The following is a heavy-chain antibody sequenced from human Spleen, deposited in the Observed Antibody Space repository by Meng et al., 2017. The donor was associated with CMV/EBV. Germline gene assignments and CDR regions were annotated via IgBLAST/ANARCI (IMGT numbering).Heavy chain of an antibody. J-gene: IGHJ2*01. Sequence: SETLSLTCTVSGGSVSSGSYYWSWIRQPPGKGLEWIGYIYYSGSTNYNPSLKSRVTISVDTSKNQFSLKLSSVTAADTAVYYCARDPHWGSDWYFDLWGRGTLVTVSS. D-gene: IGHD7-27*01. CDR2: IYYSGST. CDR1: GGSVSSGSYY. CDR3: ARDPHWGSDWYFDL. V-gene: IGHV4-61*01.